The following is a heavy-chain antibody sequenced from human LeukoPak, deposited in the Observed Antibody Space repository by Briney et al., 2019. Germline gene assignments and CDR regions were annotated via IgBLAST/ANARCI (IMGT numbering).Heavy chain of an antibody. D-gene: IGHD2-15*01. CDR2: IRSKAYTYAS. J-gene: IGHJ4*02. CDR1: GFTFSGSA. CDR3: AKDPGGIVVVVAATGGV. V-gene: IGHV3-73*01. Sequence: GGSLRLSCAASGFTFSGSAMHWVRQASGKGLEWVGRIRSKAYTYASAYAASVKGRFAISRDDSMNTAYLQMNSLKTEDTAVYYCAKDPGGIVVVVAATGGVWGQGTLVTVFS.